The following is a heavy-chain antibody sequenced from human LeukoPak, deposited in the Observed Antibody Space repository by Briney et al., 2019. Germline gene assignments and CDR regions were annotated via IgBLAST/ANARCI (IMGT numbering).Heavy chain of an antibody. CDR2: IYYSGST. J-gene: IGHJ4*02. CDR3: ARLTIIRSSPVHHFDY. Sequence: MASETLSLTCTVSGGSISGYYWSWIRQPPGKGLEYIAYIYYSGSTDYNPSLKSRVTISVDTSKNQFSLKLSSVTAADTAVYYCARLTIIRSSPVHHFDYWGQGTLVTVSS. V-gene: IGHV4-59*08. D-gene: IGHD6-13*01. CDR1: GGSISGYY.